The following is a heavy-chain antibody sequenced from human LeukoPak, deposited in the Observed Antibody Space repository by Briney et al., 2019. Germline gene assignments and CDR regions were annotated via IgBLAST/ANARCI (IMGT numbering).Heavy chain of an antibody. D-gene: IGHD3-22*01. J-gene: IGHJ4*02. CDR1: GFTFSSYA. V-gene: IGHV3-64D*06. CDR3: VNSDYYDSSGYYYDY. CDR2: ISSNGGST. Sequence: RGSLRLSCSASGFTFSSYAMHWVRQAPGKGLGYVSAISSNGGSTYYADSVKGRFAISRDNSKNTLYLQMSSLRAEDTAVYYCVNSDYYDSSGYYYDYWGQGTLVTVSS.